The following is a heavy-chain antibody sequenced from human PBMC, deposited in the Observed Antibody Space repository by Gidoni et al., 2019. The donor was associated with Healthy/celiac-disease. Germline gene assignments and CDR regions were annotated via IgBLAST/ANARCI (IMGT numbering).Heavy chain of an antibody. CDR1: GVTFGGSD. CDR3: TRHITGSVFFDY. D-gene: IGHD2-8*01. CDR2: IRSKANSYAT. Sequence: ELQLVESGGGLVQPGGSLNLSCAASGVTFGGSDMQGVSQASGKGLEWVGRIRSKANSYATAYAASVKGRFTISRDDSKNTAYLQMNSLKTEDTAVYYCTRHITGSVFFDYWGQGTLVTVS. V-gene: IGHV3-73*02. J-gene: IGHJ4*02.